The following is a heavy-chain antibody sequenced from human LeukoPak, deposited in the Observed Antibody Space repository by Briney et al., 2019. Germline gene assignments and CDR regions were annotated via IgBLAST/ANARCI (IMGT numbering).Heavy chain of an antibody. J-gene: IGHJ4*02. CDR3: ARGQDSSGFLDY. V-gene: IGHV3-21*01. CDR2: ISSSSSYI. D-gene: IGHD6-19*01. CDR1: GFTFSSYS. Sequence: GGSLRLSCAASGFTFSSYSMNWVRQAPGKGLEWVSSISSSSSYIYYADSVKGRFTISRDNAKNSLYLQMNSLRAEDTAVYYCARGQDSSGFLDYWGQGTLVTVSS.